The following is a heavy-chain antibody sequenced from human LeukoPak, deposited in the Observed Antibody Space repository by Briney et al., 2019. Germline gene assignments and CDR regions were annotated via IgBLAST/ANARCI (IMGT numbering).Heavy chain of an antibody. CDR1: GGSFSGYY. V-gene: IGHV4-34*01. CDR3: ARGRGSYDY. Sequence: SETLSLTCAVYGGSFSGYYWSWIRQPPGKGLEWIGEINHSGSTNYNPSLKSRVTISVDASKNQFSLKLSSVTAADAAVYYCARGRGSYDYWGQGTLVTVSS. CDR2: INHSGST. J-gene: IGHJ4*02. D-gene: IGHD1-26*01.